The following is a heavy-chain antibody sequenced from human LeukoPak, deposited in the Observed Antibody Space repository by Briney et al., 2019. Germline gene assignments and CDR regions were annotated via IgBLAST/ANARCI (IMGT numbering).Heavy chain of an antibody. CDR1: GFTFSSYA. CDR3: ATPKSYDSSGYPFDY. J-gene: IGHJ4*02. CDR2: ISGSGGST. V-gene: IGHV3-23*01. Sequence: GGSLRLSCSASGFTFSSYAMSWVRQAPGKGLEWVSAISGSGGSTYYADSVKGRFTISRDNSKNTLYLQMNSLRAEDTAVYYCATPKSYDSSGYPFDYWGQGTLVTVSS. D-gene: IGHD3-22*01.